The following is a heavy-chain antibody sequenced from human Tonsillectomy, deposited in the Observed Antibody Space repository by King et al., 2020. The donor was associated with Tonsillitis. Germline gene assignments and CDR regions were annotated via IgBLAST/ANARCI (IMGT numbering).Heavy chain of an antibody. V-gene: IGHV3-30*18. Sequence: QLVESGGGVVQPGRSLRLSCAASGFTFSSYGMHWVRQAPGKGLEWVAVISYDGSNKYYADSVTGRFTISRDNSKNTLYLQMNSLRPEDTAVYYCAKDHSSGWYSGYDYWGQGTLVTVSS. CDR2: ISYDGSNK. J-gene: IGHJ4*02. D-gene: IGHD6-19*01. CDR1: GFTFSSYG. CDR3: AKDHSSGWYSGYDY.